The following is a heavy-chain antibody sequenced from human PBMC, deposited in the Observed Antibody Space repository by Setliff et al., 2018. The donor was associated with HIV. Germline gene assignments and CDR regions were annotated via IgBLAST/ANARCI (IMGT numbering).Heavy chain of an antibody. J-gene: IGHJ6*03. CDR2: IYYSGST. D-gene: IGHD3-22*01. V-gene: IGHV4-39*01. CDR3: ARQHYYDSSGRNLMDV. Sequence: WVRQAPGKGLEWIGSIYYSGSTYYNPSLKSRVTISVDTSKNQFSLKLSSVTAADTAVYYCARQHYYDSSGRNLMDVWGKGTTVTVSS.